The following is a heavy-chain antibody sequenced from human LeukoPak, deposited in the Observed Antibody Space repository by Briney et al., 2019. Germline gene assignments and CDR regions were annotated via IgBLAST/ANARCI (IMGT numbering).Heavy chain of an antibody. J-gene: IGHJ5*02. D-gene: IGHD6-13*01. CDR2: IYYSGST. V-gene: IGHV4-59*01. CDR3: ARVSAAGHWFDP. Sequence: PSETLSLTCTVSGGSISSYYWSWIRQPPGKGLEWIGYIYYSGSTNYNPSLKCRVTISVDTSKNQFSLKLSSVTAADTAVYYCARVSAAGHWFDPWGQGTLVTVSS. CDR1: GGSISSYY.